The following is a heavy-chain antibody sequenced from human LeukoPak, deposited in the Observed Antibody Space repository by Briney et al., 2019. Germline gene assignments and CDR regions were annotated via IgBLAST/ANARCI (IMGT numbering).Heavy chain of an antibody. CDR2: IHYSGDT. V-gene: IGHV4-59*01. CDR3: AREGTAGTNLNWFDS. D-gene: IGHD1-1*01. J-gene: IGHJ5*01. CDR1: GGSISSYY. Sequence: SETLSLTCTVSGGSISSYYWSWIRQPPGKGLEWIGYIHYSGDTNYNPSLKSRVTISVDTSKNQFSLKVSSVTAADTAVYYCAREGTAGTNLNWFDSWGQGTLVTVSS.